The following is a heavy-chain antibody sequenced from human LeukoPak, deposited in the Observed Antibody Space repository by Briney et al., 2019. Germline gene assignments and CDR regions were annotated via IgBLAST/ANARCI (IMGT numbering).Heavy chain of an antibody. D-gene: IGHD4-17*01. CDR3: ARGRQMTTVTTSPFGY. CDR2: MNPNSGNT. CDR1: GYTFTSYD. Sequence: ASVKVSCKASGYTFTSYDINWVRQATGHGLEWMGWMNPNSGNTGYAQKFQGRVTITRNTSISTAYMELSSLRSEDTAVYYCARGRQMTTVTTSPFGYWGQGTLVTVSS. V-gene: IGHV1-8*03. J-gene: IGHJ4*02.